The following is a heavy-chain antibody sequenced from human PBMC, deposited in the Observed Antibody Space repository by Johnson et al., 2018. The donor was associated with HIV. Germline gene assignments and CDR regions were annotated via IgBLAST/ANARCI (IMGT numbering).Heavy chain of an antibody. D-gene: IGHD3-22*01. J-gene: IGHJ3*01. CDR3: ARVTYYYDTQAFDF. CDR1: GFTFDDYT. Sequence: HLLESGGGLVQPGGSLRLSCAASGFTFDDYTMHWVRQAPGKGLEWVSLISWDGGSTYYADSVKGRFTISRDNAKNTLYLQMNSLRAEDTAVYYCARVTYYYDTQAFDFWGQGTMVTVSS. CDR2: ISWDGGST. V-gene: IGHV3-43*01.